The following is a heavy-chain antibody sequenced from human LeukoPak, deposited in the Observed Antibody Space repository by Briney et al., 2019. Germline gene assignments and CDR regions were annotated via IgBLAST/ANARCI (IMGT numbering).Heavy chain of an antibody. D-gene: IGHD3-3*01. CDR2: IIPILGIA. CDR1: GGTFSSYA. Sequence: AASVKVSCKASGGTFSSYAISWVRQAPGQGLEWMGRIIPILGIANYAQKFQGRVTITADKSTSTAYMELSSLRSEDTAVYCCARRYDFFDPWGQGTLVTVSS. CDR3: ARRYDFFDP. J-gene: IGHJ5*02. V-gene: IGHV1-69*04.